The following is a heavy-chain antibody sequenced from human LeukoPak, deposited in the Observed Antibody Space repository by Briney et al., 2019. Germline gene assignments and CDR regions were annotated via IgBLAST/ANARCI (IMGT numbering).Heavy chain of an antibody. CDR1: GFTFSSDW. V-gene: IGHV3-7*01. CDR2: IKQVGSEK. J-gene: IGHJ4*02. Sequence: GGSLRLSCAASGFTFSSDWMSWVRQAPGKGLEWVANIKQVGSEKYKVDSVKGRFTTSRDNAKNSLYPQMNSLRAEDTAVYYCARDQGPYGDYYFDYWGQGTLVTVSS. D-gene: IGHD4-17*01. CDR3: ARDQGPYGDYYFDY.